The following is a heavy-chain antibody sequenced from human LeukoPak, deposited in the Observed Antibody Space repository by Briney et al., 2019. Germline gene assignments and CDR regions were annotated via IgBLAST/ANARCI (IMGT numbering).Heavy chain of an antibody. CDR2: IIPIFGTA. D-gene: IGHD3-9*01. J-gene: IGHJ5*02. V-gene: IGHV1-69*06. CDR1: GGTFSSYA. Sequence: GASVKVSCKASGGTFSSYAISWVRQAPGQGLEWMGGIIPIFGTANYAQKFQGRVTITADKSTSTAYMELSSLRSEDTAVYYCARQIDPWAPFDPWGQGTLVTVSS. CDR3: ARQIDPWAPFDP.